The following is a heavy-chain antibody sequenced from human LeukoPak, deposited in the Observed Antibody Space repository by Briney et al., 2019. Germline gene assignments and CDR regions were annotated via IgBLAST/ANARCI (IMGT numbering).Heavy chain of an antibody. CDR3: ARDRAAAGRRHYYYYMDV. D-gene: IGHD6-13*01. CDR1: GYTFTSYG. Sequence: ASVKVSCKASGYTFTSYGISWVRQAPGQGLEWMGWISAYNGNTNYAQKLQGRVTITADESTSTAYMELSSLRSEDTAVYYCARDRAAAGRRHYYYYMDVWGKGTTVTVSS. J-gene: IGHJ6*03. V-gene: IGHV1-18*01. CDR2: ISAYNGNT.